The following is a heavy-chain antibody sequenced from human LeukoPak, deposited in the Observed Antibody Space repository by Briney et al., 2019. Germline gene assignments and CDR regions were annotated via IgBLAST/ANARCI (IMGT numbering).Heavy chain of an antibody. V-gene: IGHV4-39*01. D-gene: IGHD1-26*01. CDR1: GGSISSSSYY. J-gene: IGHJ6*03. Sequence: SETLSLTCTVSGGSISSSSYYWGWIRQPPGKGLEWIGSIYYSGSTYYNPSLKSRVTISVDTSKNQFSLKLSSVTAAGTAVYYCARLSVIVGSTLEYYYYYMDVWGQGTTVTVSS. CDR3: ARLSVIVGSTLEYYYYYMDV. CDR2: IYYSGST.